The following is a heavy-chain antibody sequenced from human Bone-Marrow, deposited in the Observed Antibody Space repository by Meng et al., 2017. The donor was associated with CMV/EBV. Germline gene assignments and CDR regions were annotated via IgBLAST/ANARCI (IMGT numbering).Heavy chain of an antibody. J-gene: IGHJ4*02. Sequence: GESLKISCAASGFTFSGYTMNWVRQAPGRGLDWVSSISGSSTYIYYADSVKGRFTISRDNAKNSLYLQMNSLRVEDTAVYYCAKDGGVLMVYATYFDYWGQGTLVTVSS. D-gene: IGHD2-8*01. V-gene: IGHV3-21*06. CDR2: ISGSSTYI. CDR1: GFTFSGYT. CDR3: AKDGGVLMVYATYFDY.